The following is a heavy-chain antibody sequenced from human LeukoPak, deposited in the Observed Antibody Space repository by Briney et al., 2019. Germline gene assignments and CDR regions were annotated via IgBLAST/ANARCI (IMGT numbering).Heavy chain of an antibody. Sequence: PGGSLRLSCAASGFTFRRYGMSWVRQAPGKGLVWVSRINSDGSSTSYADSVKGRFTISRDNAKNTLYLQMNSLRAEDTAVYYCARSFQYYYDSSGLDAFDIWGQGTMVTVSS. V-gene: IGHV3-74*01. CDR3: ARSFQYYYDSSGLDAFDI. CDR1: GFTFRRYG. J-gene: IGHJ3*02. D-gene: IGHD3-22*01. CDR2: INSDGSST.